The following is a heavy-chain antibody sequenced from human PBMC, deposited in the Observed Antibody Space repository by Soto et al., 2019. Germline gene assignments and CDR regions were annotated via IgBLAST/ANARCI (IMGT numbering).Heavy chain of an antibody. CDR3: ARALNYIGNSNWFDP. V-gene: IGHV4-31*03. Sequence: PSETLSLTCTVSGGSINSGGYHWSWIRQHPGKGLECIGYIHHSGTTYYNPSLKSRVIMSVDTSKNQFSLKLTSVTVADTAVYYCARALNYIGNSNWFDPWGQGTLVTSPQ. CDR1: GGSINSGGYH. D-gene: IGHD1-7*01. J-gene: IGHJ5*02. CDR2: IHHSGTT.